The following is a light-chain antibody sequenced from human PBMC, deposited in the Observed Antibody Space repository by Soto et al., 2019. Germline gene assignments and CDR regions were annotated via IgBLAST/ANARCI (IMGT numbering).Light chain of an antibody. CDR3: QQYGNSPIT. CDR2: GTS. Sequence: EDVWTHSPGTLSLSRVELATLSFSPSERIYSAYLGWYQQKPGQALRLLIYGTSSRATGIPDRFSGSGSGTDFTLTISRLEPEDFAVYYCQQYGNSPITFGQGTRLEIK. J-gene: IGKJ5*01. V-gene: IGKV3-20*01. CDR1: ERIYSAY.